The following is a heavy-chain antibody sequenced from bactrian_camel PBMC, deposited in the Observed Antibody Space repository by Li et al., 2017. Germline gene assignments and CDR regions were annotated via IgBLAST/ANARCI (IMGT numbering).Heavy chain of an antibody. CDR1: GYTYPAYC. Sequence: HVQLVESGGGSVQPGGSLRLSCAASGYTYPAYCMGWLRQAPGKEREGVAHIDVDGTPAYARSVKGRFTISRDNFKNTVYLSLNNLKTEDTGMYYCAKDVGGAPYDWGQGTQVTVS. J-gene: IGHJ4*01. CDR3: AKDVGGAPYD. CDR2: IDVDGTP. D-gene: IGHD7*01. V-gene: IGHV3S1*01.